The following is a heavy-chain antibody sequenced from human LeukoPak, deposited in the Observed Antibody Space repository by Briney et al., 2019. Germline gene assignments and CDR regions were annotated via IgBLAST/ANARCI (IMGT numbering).Heavy chain of an antibody. D-gene: IGHD6-19*01. V-gene: IGHV4-59*01. CDR3: ARDFVSGQWLVGEERRGFDI. CDR1: GGSISNYY. J-gene: IGHJ3*02. CDR2: IYYGGKI. Sequence: SETLSLTCTVSGGSISNYYWSWIRQSPGKGLEWIGYIYYGGKINYNPSLMSRVTISVDTSKNQFSLKLSSVTAADTAVYYCARDFVSGQWLVGEERRGFDIWGQGTMVTVSS.